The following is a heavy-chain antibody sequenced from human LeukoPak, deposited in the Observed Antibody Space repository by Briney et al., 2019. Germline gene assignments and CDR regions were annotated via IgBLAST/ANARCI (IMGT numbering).Heavy chain of an antibody. V-gene: IGHV4-59*08. CDR2: IYSSGST. Sequence: SETLSLTCTVSGGSISSYYWSWIRQPPGKGLGWIGYIYSSGSTNYSPSLKSRVTISVDTSKNQFSLKLYSVTAADTAVYYCARRYSGYGNAFDIWGQGTMVTVSS. CDR3: ARRYSGYGNAFDI. D-gene: IGHD5-12*01. J-gene: IGHJ3*02. CDR1: GGSISSYY.